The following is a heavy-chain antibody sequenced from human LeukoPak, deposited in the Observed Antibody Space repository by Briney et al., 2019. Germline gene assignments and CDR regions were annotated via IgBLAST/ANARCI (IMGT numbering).Heavy chain of an antibody. J-gene: IGHJ4*02. D-gene: IGHD5-24*01. CDR2: INHSGST. CDR1: GGSFSSSSYY. Sequence: SETLSLTCTVSGGSFSSSSYYWGWIRQPPGKGLEWIGEINHSGSTNYNPSLKSRVTISVDKSKNQFSLKLSSVTAADTAVYYCARDLDGYKTFDYWGQGTLVTVSS. CDR3: ARDLDGYKTFDY. V-gene: IGHV4-39*07.